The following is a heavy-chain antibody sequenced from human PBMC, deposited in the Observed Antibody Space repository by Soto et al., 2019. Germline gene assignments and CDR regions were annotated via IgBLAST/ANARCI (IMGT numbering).Heavy chain of an antibody. J-gene: IGHJ4*02. V-gene: IGHV4-59*01. CDR1: GGRMSEYF. D-gene: IGHD3-10*01. CDR3: ARHGYDGSGSPYPAY. Sequence: XETLSLTCSVCGGRMSEYFWSGIGQSPGKGLEWIGYIYYLGSTDYNPSLKSRVTISVDTSKRQFSLRLTSVTAADTAVYYCARHGYDGSGSPYPAYWGPGTQVTVSS. CDR2: IYYLGST.